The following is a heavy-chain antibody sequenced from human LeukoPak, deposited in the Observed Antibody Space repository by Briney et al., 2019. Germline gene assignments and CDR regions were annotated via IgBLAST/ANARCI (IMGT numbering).Heavy chain of an antibody. J-gene: IGHJ4*02. CDR2: IDPSDSYT. D-gene: IGHD3-10*01. V-gene: IGHV5-10-1*01. CDR3: ARLYDYYGSGIDY. Sequence: KGGASLQISCQGSGYIFTTYWISWVRQLPGKGLEWMGTIDPSDSYTNYSPSFQGHVTISADKSISTAYLQWSSLKASDTAMYYCARLYDYYGSGIDYWGPGTLVTVSS. CDR1: GYIFTTYW.